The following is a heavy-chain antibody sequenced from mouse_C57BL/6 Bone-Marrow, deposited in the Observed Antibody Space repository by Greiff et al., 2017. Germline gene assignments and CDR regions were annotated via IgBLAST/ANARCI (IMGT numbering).Heavy chain of an antibody. CDR1: GYTFTSYW. CDR2: INPSSGYT. J-gene: IGHJ1*03. CDR3: VRSYDYARRYFDD. Sequence: QVQLQQSGAELAKPGASVKLSCKASGYTFTSYWMHWVKQRPGQGLEWIGYINPSSGYTKYNQKFKDKATLTADKSSSTAYMQLSSLTYEDSSVDYWVRSYDYARRYFDDWGTGTTLTGSS. D-gene: IGHD1-1*01. V-gene: IGHV1-7*01.